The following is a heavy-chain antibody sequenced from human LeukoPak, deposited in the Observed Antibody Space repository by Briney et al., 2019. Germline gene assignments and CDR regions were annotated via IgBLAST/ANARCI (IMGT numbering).Heavy chain of an antibody. J-gene: IGHJ4*02. CDR1: GGSISSYY. Sequence: SETLSLTCTVSGGSISSYYWSWIRQPPGKGLEWIGEINHSGSTYYNPSLKSRVTISVDTSKNQFSLKLSSVTAADTAVYYCARLTYYGSGSDSDYWGQGTLVTVSS. V-gene: IGHV4-34*01. CDR2: INHSGST. CDR3: ARLTYYGSGSDSDY. D-gene: IGHD3-10*01.